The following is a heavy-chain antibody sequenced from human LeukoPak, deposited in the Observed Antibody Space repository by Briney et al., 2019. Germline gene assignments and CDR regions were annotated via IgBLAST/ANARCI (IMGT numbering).Heavy chain of an antibody. Sequence: SETLSLTCAVYGGSFSGYYWSWIRQPPGKGLEWIGEINHSGSTNYNPPLKSRVTISVDTSKNQFSLKLSSVTAADTAVYYCARGPNSGYAYWGQGTLVTVSS. CDR1: GGSFSGYY. V-gene: IGHV4-34*01. J-gene: IGHJ4*02. CDR2: INHSGST. D-gene: IGHD5-12*01. CDR3: ARGPNSGYAY.